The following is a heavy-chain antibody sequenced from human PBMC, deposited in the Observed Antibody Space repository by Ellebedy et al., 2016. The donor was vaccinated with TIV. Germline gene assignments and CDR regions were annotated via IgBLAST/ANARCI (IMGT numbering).Heavy chain of an antibody. J-gene: IGHJ4*02. CDR3: ARDRVYDYVLSN. Sequence: ASVKVSCXASGYTFTSYGISWVRQAPGQGLEWMGWISAYNGNTNYAQKLQGRVTMTTDTSTSTAYMELRSLRSDDTAVYYCARDRVYDYVLSNWGQGTLVTVSS. V-gene: IGHV1-18*04. D-gene: IGHD3-16*01. CDR2: ISAYNGNT. CDR1: GYTFTSYG.